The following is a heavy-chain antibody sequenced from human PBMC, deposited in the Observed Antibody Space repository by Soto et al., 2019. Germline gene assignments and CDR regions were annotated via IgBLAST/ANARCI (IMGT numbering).Heavy chain of an antibody. CDR2: VFPGGPT. V-gene: IGHV4-4*07. Sequence: QVQLQESGPGLVKPSETLSLICTVSGDPITSYFWTWLRQPAGKGLEWIGHVFPGGPTSHNSSLKSRVSMSIDTSKNQFSLTLTSVTAADTAVYYCARTLSGFTYVSRQFYFDYWGQGTLVTVSS. CDR3: ARTLSGFTYVSRQFYFDY. CDR1: GDPITSYF. J-gene: IGHJ4*02. D-gene: IGHD3-10*01.